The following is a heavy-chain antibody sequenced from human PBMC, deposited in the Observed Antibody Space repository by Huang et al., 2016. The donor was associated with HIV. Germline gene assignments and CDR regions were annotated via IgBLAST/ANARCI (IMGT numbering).Heavy chain of an antibody. CDR3: ATKASAMDI. D-gene: IGHD1-7*01. CDR2: RKQDGSEK. J-gene: IGHJ6*02. CDR1: TATFKAYW. V-gene: IGHV3-7*01. Sequence: LVESGGGVVQPGGSRRLSCAGSTATFKAYWMSWVRQRPGKGLEWVANRKQDGSEKYYMDSVEGRFNISRDNVKKLLFLEMNNLRVADTAVYYCATKASAMDIWGQGTTVIVSS.